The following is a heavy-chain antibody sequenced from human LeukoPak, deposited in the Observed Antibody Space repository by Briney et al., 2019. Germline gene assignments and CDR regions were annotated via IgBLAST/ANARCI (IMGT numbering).Heavy chain of an antibody. D-gene: IGHD3-22*01. V-gene: IGHV3-66*01. CDR3: ARVQTEDYYDSSGYYVPAYFDY. CDR2: IYSGGST. J-gene: IGHJ4*02. Sequence: GGSLRLSCAASGFTVSSNYMSWVRQAPGKGLEWVSVIYSGGSTYYADSVKGRFTISRDNSKNTLYLQMNSLRAEDTAVYYCARVQTEDYYDSSGYYVPAYFDYWGQGTLVTVSS. CDR1: GFTVSSNY.